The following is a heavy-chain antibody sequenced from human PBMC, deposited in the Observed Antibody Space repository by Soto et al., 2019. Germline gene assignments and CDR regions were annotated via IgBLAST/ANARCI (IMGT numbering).Heavy chain of an antibody. V-gene: IGHV4-39*01. CDR1: GGSISSSRSY. J-gene: IGHJ5*02. CDR3: ARQAAAPGIDLWFDP. D-gene: IGHD6-13*01. Sequence: QLQLQESGPGLVKPSETLSLTCNVSGGSISSSRSYWAWFRQPPGKELEWIANIFYAGNTYYNPSLKSLVTVSVDTSKIQFSLKLDSMTAADTAVYYCARQAAAPGIDLWFDPWGQGTLVTVSS. CDR2: IFYAGNT.